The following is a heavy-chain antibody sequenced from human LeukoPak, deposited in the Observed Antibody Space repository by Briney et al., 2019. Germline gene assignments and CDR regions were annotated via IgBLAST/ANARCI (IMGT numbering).Heavy chain of an antibody. Sequence: GASVKVSCKASGYTFTGYYMHWVRQAPGQGLEWMGWINPNSGGTNYAQKFQGRVTMTRDTSISTAYMELRSLISDDTAVYYCARDPGQYYDILTGYYTPYYFDYWGQGTLVTVSS. J-gene: IGHJ4*02. CDR2: INPNSGGT. CDR1: GYTFTGYY. D-gene: IGHD3-9*01. V-gene: IGHV1-2*02. CDR3: ARDPGQYYDILTGYYTPYYFDY.